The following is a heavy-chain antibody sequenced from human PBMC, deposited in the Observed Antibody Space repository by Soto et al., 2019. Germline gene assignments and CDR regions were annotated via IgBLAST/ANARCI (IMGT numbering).Heavy chain of an antibody. CDR3: ARQWEPSGYYCGMDV. CDR1: GYTFTSYD. V-gene: IGHV1-8*01. J-gene: IGHJ6*02. Sequence: QVQLVQAGAAVKKPGASGKVSCKAAGYTFTSYDINWVRQATGQGLEWMGWMSPNSGNTGYAQKFQGRVTMTRDTSISPAYMELSSLRSEDPAVYYCARQWEPSGYYCGMDVWGQGPKVTVSS. D-gene: IGHD1-26*01. CDR2: MSPNSGNT.